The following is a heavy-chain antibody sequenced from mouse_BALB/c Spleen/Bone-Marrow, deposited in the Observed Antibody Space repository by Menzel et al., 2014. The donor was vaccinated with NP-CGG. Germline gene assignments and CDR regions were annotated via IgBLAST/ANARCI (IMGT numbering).Heavy chain of an antibody. CDR2: ITPDINTL. CDR3: ARLGYYGWFAY. J-gene: IGHJ3*01. Sequence: EGPLVESGGGLVQPGGSLKLSCAASGFGFSRYWMDWVRQGPGKRLQWVWEITPDINTLNYKPSLKDKFIISRDNDKNTLYLQMSKVRSEDTALYCCARLGYYGWFAYWGQGTLVTVSA. V-gene: IGHV4-1*02. CDR1: GFGFSRYW. D-gene: IGHD2-3*01.